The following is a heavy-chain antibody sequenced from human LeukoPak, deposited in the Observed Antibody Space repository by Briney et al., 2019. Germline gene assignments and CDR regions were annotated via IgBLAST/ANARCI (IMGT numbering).Heavy chain of an antibody. Sequence: PGGSLRLSCAASGFTFSSYSMNWVRQAPGKGLEWVSSISSSSSYIYYADSVKGRFTISRDSAKNSLYLQMNSLRAEDTAVYYCAREEGVPAAIHGYYYYMDVWGKGTTVTVSS. J-gene: IGHJ6*03. CDR2: ISSSSSYI. CDR3: AREEGVPAAIHGYYYYMDV. D-gene: IGHD2-2*02. CDR1: GFTFSSYS. V-gene: IGHV3-21*01.